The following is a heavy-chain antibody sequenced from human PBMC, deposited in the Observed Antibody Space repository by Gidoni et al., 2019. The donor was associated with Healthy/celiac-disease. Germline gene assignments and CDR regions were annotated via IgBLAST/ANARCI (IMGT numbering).Heavy chain of an antibody. CDR3: ARDQVVTEPPTIGGMGAFDI. CDR1: GGSISRGDYY. CDR2: IYYSGST. V-gene: IGHV4-30-4*01. D-gene: IGHD3-22*01. Sequence: QVQLQESGPGLVTPSQTLSLTCTVSGGSISRGDYYWSWIRQPPGKGLEWIGYIYYSGSTYYNPSLKRRVTISVDTSKNQFSLKLSSVTAADTAVYYCARDQVVTEPPTIGGMGAFDIWGQGTMVTVSS. J-gene: IGHJ3*02.